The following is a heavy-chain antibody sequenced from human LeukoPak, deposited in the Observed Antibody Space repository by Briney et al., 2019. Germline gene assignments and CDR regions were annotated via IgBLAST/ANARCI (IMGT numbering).Heavy chain of an antibody. CDR3: ARDLVAAAGTFDY. CDR1: GYTFTSYA. D-gene: IGHD6-13*01. J-gene: IGHJ4*02. V-gene: IGHV1-3*01. Sequence: ASVKASCKASGYTFTSYAMHWVRQAPGQRLEWMGWINAGNGNTKYSQKFQGRVTITRDTSARTAYMELSSLRSEDTAVYYCARDLVAAAGTFDYWGQGTLVTVSS. CDR2: INAGNGNT.